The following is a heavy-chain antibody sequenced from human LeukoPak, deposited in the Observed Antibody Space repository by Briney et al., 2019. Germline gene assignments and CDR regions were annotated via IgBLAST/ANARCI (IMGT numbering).Heavy chain of an antibody. V-gene: IGHV1-2*02. CDR1: GYTFTGYY. CDR3: ARVANGDYAVYCFDY. Sequence: ASVKVSCKASGYTFTGYYMHWVRQAPGQGFEWMGWINPNSGGTNYAQKFQGRVTMTRDTSISTAYMELSRLRSDDTAEYYCARVANGDYAVYCFDYWGQGTLVTVSS. J-gene: IGHJ4*02. D-gene: IGHD4-17*01. CDR2: INPNSGGT.